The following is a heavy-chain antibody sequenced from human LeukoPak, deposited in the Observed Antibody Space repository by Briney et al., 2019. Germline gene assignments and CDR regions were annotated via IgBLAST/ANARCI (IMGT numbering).Heavy chain of an antibody. J-gene: IGHJ4*02. Sequence: SETLSLTCSVSGGSMTNSYWTCIRQPPGKGLEWIGDIYDSGSTRYNTSLESRVTISVDTSKNQFSLKLSSVTAADTAVYYCARRSGSSWYGDYFDYWGQGTLVTVSS. V-gene: IGHV4-59*01. D-gene: IGHD6-13*01. CDR2: IYDSGST. CDR1: GGSMTNSY. CDR3: ARRSGSSWYGDYFDY.